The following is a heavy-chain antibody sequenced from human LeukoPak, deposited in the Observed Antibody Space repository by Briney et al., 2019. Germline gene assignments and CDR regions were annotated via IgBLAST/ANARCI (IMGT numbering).Heavy chain of an antibody. D-gene: IGHD4-11*01. CDR2: IYSGGST. Sequence: GGSLRLSCAASGFTVSSNYMSWVRQAPGKGLEWVSVIYSGGSTYYADSVKGRFTISRDNAKNSLYLQMNSLRAEDTAVYYCAREYSNYGRANWFDPWGQGTLVTVSS. J-gene: IGHJ5*02. V-gene: IGHV3-66*01. CDR1: GFTVSSNY. CDR3: AREYSNYGRANWFDP.